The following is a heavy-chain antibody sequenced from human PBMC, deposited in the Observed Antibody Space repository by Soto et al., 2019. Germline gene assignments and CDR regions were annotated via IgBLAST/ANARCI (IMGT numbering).Heavy chain of an antibody. CDR1: GLPFSGNA. CDR3: ARRIPFGYGMDV. J-gene: IGHJ6*02. CDR2: ITSNGGNT. V-gene: IGHV3-64*01. D-gene: IGHD2-21*01. Sequence: EVQLVESGGGLVQPGGPRELSCAASGLPFSGNAMPWVGQAQGKGLEYVSVITSNGGNTDYASSVKGRFTISRDNSKNTLYLQMGSLRAEDMAVYYCARRIPFGYGMDVWGQGTTVTVSS.